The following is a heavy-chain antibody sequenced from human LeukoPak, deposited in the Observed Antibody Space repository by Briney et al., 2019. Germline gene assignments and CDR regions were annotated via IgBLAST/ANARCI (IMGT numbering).Heavy chain of an antibody. Sequence: PSETLSLTCTVSGGSISSSNYYWGWIRQPPGKGLEWIGSIFSSGNPYNNPSLKSRVTISIDTSKNHFSLQLTSVTAADTAVYYCARHSSWFDPWGQGTLVIVSS. CDR3: ARHSSWFDP. V-gene: IGHV4-39*01. CDR1: GGSISSSNYY. J-gene: IGHJ5*02. CDR2: IFSSGNP.